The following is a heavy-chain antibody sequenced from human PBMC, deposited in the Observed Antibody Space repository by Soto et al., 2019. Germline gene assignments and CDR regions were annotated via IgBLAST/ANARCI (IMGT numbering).Heavy chain of an antibody. CDR1: RGTKSSYA. V-gene: IGHV1-69*05. Sequence: SVKASCKASRGTKSSYAISWLRQAHGQGLEWMGGIIPIFGTANYAQKFQGWVTMTRDTSISTAYMELSRLRSDDTAVYYCVRARFDSNLKHYYMDVWGKGTSVTVSS. CDR2: IIPIFGTA. D-gene: IGHD4-4*01. J-gene: IGHJ6*03. CDR3: VRARFDSNLKHYYMDV.